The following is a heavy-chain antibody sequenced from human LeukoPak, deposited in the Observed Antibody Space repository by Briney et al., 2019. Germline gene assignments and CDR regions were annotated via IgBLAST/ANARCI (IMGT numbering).Heavy chain of an antibody. Sequence: ASVKVSCKVSGYTLTELSMHWVRQAPGKGLEWMGGFDPEDGETIYAQKFQGRVTMTEDTSTDTAYMELSSLRSEDTAVYYCATDLGATEARFFDYWGQGTLVTVSS. D-gene: IGHD1-26*01. CDR2: FDPEDGET. V-gene: IGHV1-24*01. J-gene: IGHJ4*02. CDR1: GYTLTELS. CDR3: ATDLGATEARFFDY.